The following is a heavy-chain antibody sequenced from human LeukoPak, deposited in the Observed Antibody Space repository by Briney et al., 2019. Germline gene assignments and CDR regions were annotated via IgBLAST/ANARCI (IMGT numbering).Heavy chain of an antibody. CDR3: ARDVNWGHFNY. Sequence: PGGSLRLSCAASGFTFSSYWMSWVRQAPGKGLEWVASIREDGSDYVASMKGRFAISRDNAKNSLYLEMNSLRAEDTAVYYCARDVNWGHFNYWGQGTLVTVSS. J-gene: IGHJ4*02. D-gene: IGHD7-27*01. V-gene: IGHV3-7*01. CDR2: IREDGS. CDR1: GFTFSSYW.